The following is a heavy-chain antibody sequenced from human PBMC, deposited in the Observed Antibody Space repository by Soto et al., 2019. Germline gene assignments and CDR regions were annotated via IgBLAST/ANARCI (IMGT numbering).Heavy chain of an antibody. J-gene: IGHJ6*02. Sequence: PGGSLRLSWAASGLTFSSYEMNWVRQAPGKGLEWVSYISSSGSTIYYADSVKGRFTISRDNAKNSLYLQMNSLRAEDTSVYYCARDRGSYYEGHYYYYGMDVWGQGTTVTVSS. D-gene: IGHD1-26*01. CDR3: ARDRGSYYEGHYYYYGMDV. CDR1: GLTFSSYE. CDR2: ISSSGSTI. V-gene: IGHV3-48*03.